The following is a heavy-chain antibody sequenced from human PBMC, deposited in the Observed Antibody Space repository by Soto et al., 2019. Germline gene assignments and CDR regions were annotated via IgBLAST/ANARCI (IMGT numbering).Heavy chain of an antibody. V-gene: IGHV4-34*01. CDR2: INHSGST. J-gene: IGHJ6*02. Sequence: VYGGSFSGYYWSWIRQPPGKGLEWIGEINHSGSTNYSPSLKSRVTISVDTSKNQFSLKLSSVTAADTAVYYCARCRLTMVRGVIITHYYYGMDVWGQGTTVTVSS. CDR1: GGSFSGYY. CDR3: ARCRLTMVRGVIITHYYYGMDV. D-gene: IGHD3-10*01.